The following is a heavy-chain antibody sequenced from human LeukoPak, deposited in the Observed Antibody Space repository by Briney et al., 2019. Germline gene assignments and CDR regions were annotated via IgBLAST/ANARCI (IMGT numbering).Heavy chain of an antibody. D-gene: IGHD3-10*01. V-gene: IGHV3-74*01. Sequence: GGSLRLSCAASGFTFSSYWMHWVRQAPGKGLVWVSRINSDGSSTSYADSVKGRFTISRDNAKNTLYLQMNSLRAEDTAVYYCVRGVRGVIEIDYWGQGTLVTVSS. CDR1: GFTFSSYW. J-gene: IGHJ4*02. CDR3: VRGVRGVIEIDY. CDR2: INSDGSST.